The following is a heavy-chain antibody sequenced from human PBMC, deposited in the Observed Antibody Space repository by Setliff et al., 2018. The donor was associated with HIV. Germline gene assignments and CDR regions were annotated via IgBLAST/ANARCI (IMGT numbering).Heavy chain of an antibody. Sequence: ASVKVSCKASGYTFTSYGISWVRQAPGQGLEWMGWISAYNGNTNYAQKLQGRVTMTTDTSTSTAYMELRSLRSDDTAVYYCARDQITMVRGTLGAFDIWGQGTMFTVSS. J-gene: IGHJ3*02. V-gene: IGHV1-18*01. D-gene: IGHD3-10*01. CDR2: ISAYNGNT. CDR3: ARDQITMVRGTLGAFDI. CDR1: GYTFTSYG.